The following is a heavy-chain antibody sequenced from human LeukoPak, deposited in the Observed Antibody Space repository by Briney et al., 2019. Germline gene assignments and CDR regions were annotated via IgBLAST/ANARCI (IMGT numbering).Heavy chain of an antibody. CDR1: GFTFADFG. CDR2: INWNGGST. Sequence: GGSLRLSCEASGFTFADFGMAWVRQAPGKGLEWVSGINWNGGSTGYADSVTGRFTVSRDIAKNSLYLQMNGLRVEDTAVYYCARRFDSWGQGTLVTVSS. J-gene: IGHJ4*02. CDR3: ARRFDS. V-gene: IGHV3-20*04.